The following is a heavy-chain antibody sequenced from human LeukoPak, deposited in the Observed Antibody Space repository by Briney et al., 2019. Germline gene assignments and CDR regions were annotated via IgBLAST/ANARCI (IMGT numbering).Heavy chain of an antibody. J-gene: IGHJ4*02. CDR1: GFSFSNAW. CDR3: ATDHGVY. CDR2: IYGKRDGGTA. D-gene: IGHD2-8*01. Sequence: GGSLRLSCVVSGFSFSNAWMSWVRQAPGKGLEWVGRIYGKRDGGTADYAAPVKGRFTISRDDSRNTQYLQMNSLKTEDTAVYYCATDHGVYWGQGTLVTVSS. V-gene: IGHV3-15*01.